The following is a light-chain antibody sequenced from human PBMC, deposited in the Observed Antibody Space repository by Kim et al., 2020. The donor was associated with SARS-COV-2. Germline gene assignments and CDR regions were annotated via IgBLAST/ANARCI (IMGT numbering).Light chain of an antibody. V-gene: IGKV3-20*01. CDR2: GAS. CDR1: QSGNSSY. Sequence: TLGESATLCSCGSQSGNSSYLDWYQQKTGQAPRILNYGASSRATGIRDRFSGSGSGTDFTLTISRLEPEDVAVYYCQQYGSSPRTFGKGTKVAIK. J-gene: IGKJ1*01. CDR3: QQYGSSPRT.